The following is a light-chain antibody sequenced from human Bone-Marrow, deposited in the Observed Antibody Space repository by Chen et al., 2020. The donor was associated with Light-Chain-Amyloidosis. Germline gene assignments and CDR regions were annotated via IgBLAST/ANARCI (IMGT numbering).Light chain of an antibody. J-gene: IGLJ1*01. V-gene: IGLV2-14*01. CDR1: SSDVGGDNH. Sequence: QSSLTQPASVSGSPGQSITISCTGTSSDVGGDNHVSWYQPHPDKAPKLMIYEVTNRPSWVPDRFSGNKSDNTASLTISGLQTEDEADYFCSSYTITNTLVFGSGTRVTVL. CDR3: SSYTITNTLV. CDR2: EVT.